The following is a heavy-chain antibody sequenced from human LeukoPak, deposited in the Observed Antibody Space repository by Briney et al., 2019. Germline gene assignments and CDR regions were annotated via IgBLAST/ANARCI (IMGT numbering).Heavy chain of an antibody. D-gene: IGHD1-1*01. V-gene: IGHV3-30*02. CDR1: GFTFSSYD. CDR2: IRYDGSNK. CDR3: AKDDDYYFDY. J-gene: IGHJ4*02. Sequence: PGGSLRLSCAASGFTFSSYDMHWVRQAPGKGLEWVAFIRYDGSNKYFADSVKGRFTISRDNSENTLYLQMNSLRAEDTAVYYCAKDDDYYFDYWGQGTLVTVSS.